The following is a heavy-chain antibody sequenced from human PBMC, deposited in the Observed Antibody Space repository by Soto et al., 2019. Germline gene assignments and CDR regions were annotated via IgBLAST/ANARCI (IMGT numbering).Heavy chain of an antibody. CDR2: IYYSGST. D-gene: IGHD4-17*01. V-gene: IGHV4-59*01. Sequence: SETLSLTCIVTHGSISSFYWNWIRQPPGKGLEWIGYIYYSGSTNYNPSLKSRATISVDTSMNQFSLRLKLSSVTAADTAVYYCARGSTGDFDYWGQGTPVPVSS. CDR1: HGSISSFY. J-gene: IGHJ4*02. CDR3: ARGSTGDFDY.